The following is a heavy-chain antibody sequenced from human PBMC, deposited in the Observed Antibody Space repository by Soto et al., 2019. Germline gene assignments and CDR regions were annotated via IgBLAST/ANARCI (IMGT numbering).Heavy chain of an antibody. Sequence: PSETLSLTCAVYGGSFSGYYWSWIRQPPGKGLEWIGEINHSGSTNYNPSLKSRVTISVDTSKNQFSLKLSSVTAADTAVYYCARGNGVATILNYYYYGMDVRGQGTTVTVSS. CDR1: GGSFSGYY. CDR2: INHSGST. D-gene: IGHD5-12*01. V-gene: IGHV4-34*01. J-gene: IGHJ6*02. CDR3: ARGNGVATILNYYYYGMDV.